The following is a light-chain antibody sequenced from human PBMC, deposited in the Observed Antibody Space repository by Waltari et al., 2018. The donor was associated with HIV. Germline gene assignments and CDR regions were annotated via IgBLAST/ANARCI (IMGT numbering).Light chain of an antibody. V-gene: IGLV3-27*01. Sequence: SYELTQPSSMSVSPGQTARITCSGDVLAKNYARWFQQKPGQAPVLRIYKDNERPSGIPERFSGSSSGTTVTLTISGAQVDDEADYYCYAAADNMGVFGGGTKLTVL. CDR2: KDN. CDR3: YAAADNMGV. CDR1: VLAKNY. J-gene: IGLJ3*02.